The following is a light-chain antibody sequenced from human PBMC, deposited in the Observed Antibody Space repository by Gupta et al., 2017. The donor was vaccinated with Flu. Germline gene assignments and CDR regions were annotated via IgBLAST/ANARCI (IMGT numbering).Light chain of an antibody. CDR2: RNI. J-gene: IGLJ1*01. V-gene: IGLV1-40*01. Sequence: QSVLTQPPSVSGAPGQRVTISCTGSSSNIGAGYDVHWYQQLPGTAPKLLIYRNINRPSGVPDRFSGSKSGTSASLAITGLQAEDEADYYCQSYDSSLNTFYVFGTGTKVTVL. CDR3: QSYDSSLNTFYV. CDR1: SSNIGAGYD.